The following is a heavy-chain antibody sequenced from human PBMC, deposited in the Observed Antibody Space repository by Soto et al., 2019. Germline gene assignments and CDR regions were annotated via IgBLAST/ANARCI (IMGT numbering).Heavy chain of an antibody. D-gene: IGHD5-18*01. CDR3: STSMVTLRHNYYGMDV. J-gene: IGHJ6*02. Sequence: GVSLGLSWASSVFLFKIPGMSGLPQSPGKGLEWVGRIKRKTDGGTTDYAAPVKGRFIISRDDSKNMLYLQMNSLKSEDTAVYYCSTSMVTLRHNYYGMDVWGQGTTVTVSS. CDR1: VFLFKIPG. V-gene: IGHV3-15*01. CDR2: IKRKTDGGTT.